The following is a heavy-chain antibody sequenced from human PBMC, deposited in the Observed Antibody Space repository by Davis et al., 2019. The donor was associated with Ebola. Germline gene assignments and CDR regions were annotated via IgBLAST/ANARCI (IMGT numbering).Heavy chain of an antibody. V-gene: IGHV4-38-2*02. CDR2: IYHSGST. D-gene: IGHD2-15*01. J-gene: IGHJ1*01. CDR1: GYSISSGYY. CDR3: ALVVPGVLPRAEYFQN. Sequence: PGGSLRLSCTVSGYSISSGYYWGWIRQPPGKGLEWIGNIYHSGSTYYNPSLKSRVAISVDTSKNQFSLKLSSVTAADTAVYYCALVVPGVLPRAEYFQNWGQGTLVSVSS.